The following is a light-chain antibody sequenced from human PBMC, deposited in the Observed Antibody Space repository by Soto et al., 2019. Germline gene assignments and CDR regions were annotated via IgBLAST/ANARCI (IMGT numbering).Light chain of an antibody. Sequence: EIVLTQSPGTLSLSPGERATLSCRASQSVSRSYLAWYQQKPSQAPRLLIYGASSRATGIPDRFSGSGSGTDFTLTISRLEPEDFAVYYCQQYGSSPATFGQGTKLEIK. CDR1: QSVSRSY. V-gene: IGKV3-20*01. CDR3: QQYGSSPAT. J-gene: IGKJ2*01. CDR2: GAS.